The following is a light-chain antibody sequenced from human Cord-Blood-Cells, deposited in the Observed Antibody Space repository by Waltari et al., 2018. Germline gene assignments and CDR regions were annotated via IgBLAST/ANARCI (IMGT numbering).Light chain of an antibody. J-gene: IGKJ5*01. CDR3: QQRSNWPIT. CDR1: QSVSSY. V-gene: IGKV3-11*01. Sequence: EIVLIQSPATLSLSPGERAHLSCRASQSVSSYLAWYQQKPGQAPRLLIYDASNRATGIPARFSGSGSGTDFTLTISSLEPEDFAVYYCQQRSNWPITFGQGTRLEIK. CDR2: DAS.